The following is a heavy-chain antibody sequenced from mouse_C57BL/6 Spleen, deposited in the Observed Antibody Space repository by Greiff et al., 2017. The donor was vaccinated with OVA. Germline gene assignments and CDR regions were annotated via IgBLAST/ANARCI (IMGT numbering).Heavy chain of an antibody. D-gene: IGHD1-1*01. J-gene: IGHJ2*01. V-gene: IGHV3-6*01. CDR2: ISYDGSN. CDR1: GYSITSGYY. CDR3: AREDGSSSYYFDY. Sequence: EVKLVESGPGLVKPSQSLSLTCSVTGYSITSGYYWNWIRQFPGNKLEWMGYISYDGSNNYNPSLKNRISITRDTSKNQFFLKLNSVTTEDTATYYCAREDGSSSYYFDYWGQGTTLTVSS.